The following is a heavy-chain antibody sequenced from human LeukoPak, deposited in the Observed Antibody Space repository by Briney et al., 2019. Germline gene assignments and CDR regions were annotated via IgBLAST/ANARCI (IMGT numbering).Heavy chain of an antibody. Sequence: GGSLRLSCVGSGFTFRSHAMSWVRQAPEKGLEFVSGIYENGGTTYYADSVKGRFSISRDNSKNTLYLQMDSLRGEDTAVYYCAKTAADTGPYDYWGQGTLVTVSS. CDR1: GFTFRSHA. CDR3: AKTAADTGPYDY. CDR2: IYENGGTT. J-gene: IGHJ4*02. V-gene: IGHV3-23*01.